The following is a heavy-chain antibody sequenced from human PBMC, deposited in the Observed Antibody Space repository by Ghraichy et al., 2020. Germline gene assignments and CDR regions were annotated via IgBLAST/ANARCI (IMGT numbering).Heavy chain of an antibody. CDR2: INHSGST. J-gene: IGHJ6*02. V-gene: IGHV4-34*01. CDR3: ARGPRWLQPYYYYGMDV. D-gene: IGHD5-24*01. Sequence: SQTLSLTCAVYGGSFSGYYWSWIRQPPGKGLEWIGEINHSGSTNYNPSLKSRVTISVDTSKNQFSLKLSSVTAADTAVYYCARGPRWLQPYYYYGMDVWGQGTTVTVSS. CDR1: GGSFSGYY.